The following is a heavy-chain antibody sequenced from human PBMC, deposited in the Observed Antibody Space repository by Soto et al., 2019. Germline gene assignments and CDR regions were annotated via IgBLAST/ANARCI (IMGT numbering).Heavy chain of an antibody. CDR3: ARGGYYDSSGSRNYHYYGMNV. J-gene: IGHJ6*02. Sequence: QVQLVQSGGEVKKPGASVKVSCKASGYTFSSYGINWVRQAPGQGLEWLGWISPYDGNTKYAQILQGRVSMTTDTSTKTAYMEVRSLRSDDTAVYYCARGGYYDSSGSRNYHYYGMNVWGQGTTITVS. V-gene: IGHV1-18*01. D-gene: IGHD3-22*01. CDR1: GYTFSSYG. CDR2: ISPYDGNT.